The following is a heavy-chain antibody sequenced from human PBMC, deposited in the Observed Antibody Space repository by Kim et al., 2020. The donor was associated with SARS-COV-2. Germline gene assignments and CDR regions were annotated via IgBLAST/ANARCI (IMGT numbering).Heavy chain of an antibody. CDR2: ISSSGSTI. CDR3: ARDGLMCSGGSCFVDY. D-gene: IGHD2-15*01. J-gene: IGHJ4*02. V-gene: IGHV3-48*03. CDR1: GFTFSSYE. Sequence: GGSLRLSCAASGFTFSSYEMNWVRQAPGKGLEWVSYISSSGSTIYYADSVKGRFTISRDNAKNSLYLQMNSLRAEDTAVYYCARDGLMCSGGSCFVDYWGQGTLVTVSS.